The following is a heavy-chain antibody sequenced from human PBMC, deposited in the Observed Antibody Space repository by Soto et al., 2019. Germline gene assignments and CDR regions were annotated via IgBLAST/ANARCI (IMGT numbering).Heavy chain of an antibody. V-gene: IGHV1-18*04. Sequence: ASVQVSSKTSGYTFTSYGISWVRQAPGQGLEWMGWISTYNDNTNYAQKLQGRVTMTTDTSTGTAYMELRSLRSDDTAVEYSARVRTKAYNEWCGEFVRYSDYGG. CDR3: ARVRTKAYNEWCGEFVRYSDY. CDR2: ISTYNDNT. D-gene: IGHD3-10*01. CDR1: GYTFTSYG. J-gene: IGHJ4*03.